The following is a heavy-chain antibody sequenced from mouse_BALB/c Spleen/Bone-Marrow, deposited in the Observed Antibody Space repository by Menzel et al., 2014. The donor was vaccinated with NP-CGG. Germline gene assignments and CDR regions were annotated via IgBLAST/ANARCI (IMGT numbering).Heavy chain of an antibody. Sequence: VQLQQSGAGLVKPGASVKLSCKASGYTFTSYYLYWVKQRPGHGLEWIGEINPSNGDTNFNEKFKSKASLTVDISSNTTYMQLSSLTSEDSAVYYCTRYDGYFTLFAYWGQGTLVTVSA. D-gene: IGHD2-3*01. CDR3: TRYDGYFTLFAY. J-gene: IGHJ3*01. CDR2: INPSNGDT. CDR1: GYTFTSYY. V-gene: IGHV1-53*01.